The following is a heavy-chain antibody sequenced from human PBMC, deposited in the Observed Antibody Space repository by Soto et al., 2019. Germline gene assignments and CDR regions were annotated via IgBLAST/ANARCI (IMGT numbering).Heavy chain of an antibody. J-gene: IGHJ5*02. CDR2: ISSSSSTI. CDR3: ARVSSVAGTTYWFDP. V-gene: IGHV3-48*01. Sequence: GGSLRLSCAASGFTFSSYSMNWVRQAPGKGLEWVSYISSSSSTIYYADSVKGRFTISRDNAKNSLYLQMNSLRAEDTAVYYCARVSSVAGTTYWFDPWGQGTLVTVSS. D-gene: IGHD6-19*01. CDR1: GFTFSSYS.